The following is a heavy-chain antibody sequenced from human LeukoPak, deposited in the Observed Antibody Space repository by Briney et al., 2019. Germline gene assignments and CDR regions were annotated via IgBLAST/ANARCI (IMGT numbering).Heavy chain of an antibody. D-gene: IGHD6-19*01. J-gene: IGHJ4*02. CDR3: ARNDFGSGWLGDY. V-gene: IGHV3-23*01. CDR2: IGGSGGGT. CDR1: GFTFSTYA. Sequence: GGSLRLSCAASGFTFSTYAMSWVRQAPGKGLEWVSTIGGSGGGTYYAESVKGRFIISRDTSKNTLFLQMNSLRAEDTALYYCARNDFGSGWLGDYWGQGTLVTVSS.